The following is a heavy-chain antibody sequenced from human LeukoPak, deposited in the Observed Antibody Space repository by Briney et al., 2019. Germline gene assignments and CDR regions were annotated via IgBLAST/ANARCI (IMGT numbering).Heavy chain of an antibody. CDR1: GFTFSSYS. CDR2: ISSSSSYI. CDR3: ARDLLGTYSSSLDDT. J-gene: IGHJ5*02. D-gene: IGHD6-13*01. Sequence: GGSLRLSCAASGFTFSSYSMNWVRQAPGKGLEWVSSISSSSSYIYYADSVKGRFTISRDNAKNSLYLQMNSLRAEDTAVYYCARDLLGTYSSSLDDTWGQGTLVTVSS. V-gene: IGHV3-21*01.